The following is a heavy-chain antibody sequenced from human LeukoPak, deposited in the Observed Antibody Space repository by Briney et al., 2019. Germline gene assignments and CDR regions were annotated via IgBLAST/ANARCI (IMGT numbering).Heavy chain of an antibody. D-gene: IGHD2-21*02. CDR1: GCTFSSYA. Sequence: RASVKVSCKASGCTFSSYAISWVRQAPGQGLEWMGGIIPIFGTANYAQKFQGRVTITADKSTSTAYMELSSLRSEDTAVYYCAREAVVTAESFFDIWGQGTMVTVSS. V-gene: IGHV1-69*06. J-gene: IGHJ3*02. CDR3: AREAVVTAESFFDI. CDR2: IIPIFGTA.